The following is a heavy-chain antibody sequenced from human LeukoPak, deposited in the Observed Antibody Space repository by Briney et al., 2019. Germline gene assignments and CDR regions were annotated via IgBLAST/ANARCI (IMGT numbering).Heavy chain of an antibody. CDR3: ARGGVGYDYVWGSYRLDAFDI. CDR1: GYTFTSYG. J-gene: IGHJ3*02. D-gene: IGHD3-16*02. CDR2: ISAYNGNT. V-gene: IGHV1-18*01. Sequence: GASVKVSCKASGYTFTSYGISWVRQAPGQGLEWMGWISAYNGNTNYAQKLQGRVTMTTDTSTSTAYMELRSLRSDDTAVYYCARGGVGYDYVWGSYRLDAFDIWGQGTMVTVSS.